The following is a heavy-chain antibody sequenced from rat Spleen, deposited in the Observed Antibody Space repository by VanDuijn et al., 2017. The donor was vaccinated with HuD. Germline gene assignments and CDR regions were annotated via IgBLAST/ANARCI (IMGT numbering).Heavy chain of an antibody. J-gene: IGHJ4*01. CDR3: TRNGITIAGYVMDA. V-gene: IGHV2-47*01. CDR2: IWSNGGT. CDR1: GLSLTSNS. Sequence: QVQLKESGPGLVQPSQTLSLTCTVSGLSLTSNSVSWIRQPPGKGLEWMGVIWSNGGTDYNSAIKSRLSISRDTSKSQVFLKMNSLQTEDTAIYFCTRNGITIAGYVMDAWGQGASVTVSS. D-gene: IGHD1-2*01.